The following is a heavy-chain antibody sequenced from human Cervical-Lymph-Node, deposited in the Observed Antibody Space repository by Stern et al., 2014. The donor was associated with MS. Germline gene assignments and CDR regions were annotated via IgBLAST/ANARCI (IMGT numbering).Heavy chain of an antibody. Sequence: LQPGGSLRLSCAASGFTFSSYSMSWVRQAPGKGLEWVSAISGSSGDTYYADSVKGRFTISRDNSKNTLYLQMNSLRVEDTALYYCASPNDYSNYVPFDSWGQGTLVTVSS. J-gene: IGHJ4*02. CDR1: GFTFSSYS. CDR2: ISGSSGDT. D-gene: IGHD4-11*01. V-gene: IGHV3-23*01. CDR3: ASPNDYSNYVPFDS.